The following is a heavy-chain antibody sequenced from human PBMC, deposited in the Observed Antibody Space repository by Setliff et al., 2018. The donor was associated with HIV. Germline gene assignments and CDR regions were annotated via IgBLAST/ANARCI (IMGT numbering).Heavy chain of an antibody. V-gene: IGHV4-59*01. CDR1: GGSISSYY. CDR3: ARIFGDGSGTLNAFDI. CDR2: IYYSGST. D-gene: IGHD3-10*01. J-gene: IGHJ3*02. Sequence: SETLSLTCTVSGGSISSYYWSWIRQPPGKGLEWIGYIYYSGSTNYNPSLKSRVTISVDTSKNQFSLKLSSEIAADTAVYYCARIFGDGSGTLNAFDIWGQGTMVTVSS.